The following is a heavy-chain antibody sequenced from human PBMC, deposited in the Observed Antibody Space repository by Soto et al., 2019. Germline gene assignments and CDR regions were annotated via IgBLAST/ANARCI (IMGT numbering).Heavy chain of an antibody. D-gene: IGHD3-10*01. CDR1: GGSISSSNW. Sequence: QVQLQESGPGLVKPSGTLSLTCAVSGGSISSSNWWSWVRQPPGKGLEWIGEIYHSGSTNYNPSLTSRVTISVDKSKNQFSLKLSSVTAADTAVYYCARDGLYGSRAGFVSYYYGMDVWGQGTTVTVSS. CDR2: IYHSGST. J-gene: IGHJ6*02. V-gene: IGHV4-4*02. CDR3: ARDGLYGSRAGFVSYYYGMDV.